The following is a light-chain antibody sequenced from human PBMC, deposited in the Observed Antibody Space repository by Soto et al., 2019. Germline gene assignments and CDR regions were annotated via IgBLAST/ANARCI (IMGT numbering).Light chain of an antibody. J-gene: IGKJ5*01. CDR2: WAS. CDR3: QQYNNWPRT. Sequence: DIVMTQSPASLAVSLGERATINCKSSQSVLYSSNNKNYLAWYQQKPGQPPKLLIYWASTRESGVPDRSSGSGSGTDFTLTISSLQSEDFAVYYCQQYNNWPRTFGQGTRLEI. V-gene: IGKV4-1*01. CDR1: QSVLYSSNNKNY.